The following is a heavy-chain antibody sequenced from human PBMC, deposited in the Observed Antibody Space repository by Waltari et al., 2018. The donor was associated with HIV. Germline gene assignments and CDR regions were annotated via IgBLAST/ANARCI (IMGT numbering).Heavy chain of an antibody. CDR2: INPRVEST. J-gene: IGHJ4*02. D-gene: IGHD6-13*01. V-gene: IGHV1-46*01. CDR3: ARDPDSSSPFDY. CDR1: GYTFTSYY. Sequence: QVQLVQSGAEVKKPGASVKVSCKASGYTFTSYYMHWVRQAPGQGLEWKGIINPRVESTSYAQKFQGRVTMTRDTSTSTVYMELSSLRSEDTAVYYCARDPDSSSPFDYWGQGTLVTVSS.